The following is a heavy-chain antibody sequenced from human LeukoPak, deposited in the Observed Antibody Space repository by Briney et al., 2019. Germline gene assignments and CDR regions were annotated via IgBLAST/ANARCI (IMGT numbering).Heavy chain of an antibody. Sequence: GGSLRLSCAASGFTFSSYAMSWVRRAPGEGLERVSAISGSGSSTYYADSVKGRFTISRDNSKNTLYLQMNSLRAEDTAVYYCAKPSLIVGATVGFDYWGQGTLVTVSS. CDR2: ISGSGSST. J-gene: IGHJ4*02. CDR1: GFTFSSYA. V-gene: IGHV3-23*01. CDR3: AKPSLIVGATVGFDY. D-gene: IGHD1-26*01.